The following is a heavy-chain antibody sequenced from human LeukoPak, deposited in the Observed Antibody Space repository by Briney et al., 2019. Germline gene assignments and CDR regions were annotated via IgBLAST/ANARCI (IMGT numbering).Heavy chain of an antibody. CDR2: INTDGSST. D-gene: IGHD3-3*01. CDR1: GFTFSSYW. Sequence: GGSLRLSCAASGFTFSSYWMHWVRQAPGKGLVWVSRINTDGSSTSYADSVKGRFTISRDNAKNTLYLQMNSLRAEDTAVYYCAGLRSGYYLTEYFQHWGQATLVTVSS. J-gene: IGHJ1*01. CDR3: AGLRSGYYLTEYFQH. V-gene: IGHV3-74*01.